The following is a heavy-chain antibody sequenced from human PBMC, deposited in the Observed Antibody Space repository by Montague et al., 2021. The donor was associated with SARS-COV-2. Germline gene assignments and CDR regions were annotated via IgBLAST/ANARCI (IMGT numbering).Heavy chain of an antibody. CDR2: IFQSGST. V-gene: IGHV4-4*02. CDR3: VRAGGLDNRPPV. D-gene: IGHD3/OR15-3a*01. Sequence: SETLSLTCAVPAVWIMTTTGSNWDSRRPESGLEWIGEIFQSGSTNYNPSLKSRVTMSIDKSKNQFSLELNSVTAADTALYYCVRAGGLDNRPPVWGQGALVIVSS. J-gene: IGHJ4*02. CDR1: AVWIMTTTG.